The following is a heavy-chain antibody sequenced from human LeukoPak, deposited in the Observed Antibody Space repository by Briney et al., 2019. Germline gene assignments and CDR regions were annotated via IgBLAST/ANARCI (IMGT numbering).Heavy chain of an antibody. V-gene: IGHV3-9*01. J-gene: IGHJ4*02. CDR2: ISWNSNSI. CDR1: GFTFDDYA. D-gene: IGHD5-24*01. CDR3: ARTPDGYNRLDY. Sequence: GGSLRLSCAASGFTFDDYAMHWVRQAPGKGLEWVSGISWNSNSIDYADSVKGRFTISRDNAKNSLYLQMNRLRAEDTAVYYCARTPDGYNRLDYWGQGTLVTVSS.